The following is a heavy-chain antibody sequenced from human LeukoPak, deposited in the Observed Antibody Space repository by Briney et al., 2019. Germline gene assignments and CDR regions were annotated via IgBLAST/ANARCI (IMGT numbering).Heavy chain of an antibody. D-gene: IGHD3-22*01. CDR2: IYYSGST. Sequence: SETLSLTCTVSGGSISSSSYYWGWIRQPPGKGLEWIGSIYYSGSTYYNPSLKSRVTISVDTSKNQFSLKLSSVTAADTAVYYCARSYYYDSSGYLLPIYYFDYWGQGTLVTVSS. CDR1: GGSISSSSYY. V-gene: IGHV4-39*07. J-gene: IGHJ4*02. CDR3: ARSYYYDSSGYLLPIYYFDY.